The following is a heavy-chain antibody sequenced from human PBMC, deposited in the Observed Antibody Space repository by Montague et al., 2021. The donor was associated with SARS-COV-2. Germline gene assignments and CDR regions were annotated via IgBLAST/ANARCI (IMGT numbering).Heavy chain of an antibody. CDR1: GVSVTDYY. CDR3: VRHPHYDGLNGPPDF. V-gene: IGHV4-59*08. D-gene: IGHD3-9*01. Sequence: SETLSLTCTVSGVSVTDYYWCWIRQPPRKGLEWVGDVLYNKGTNFNPSLKSRVAISVDTSKNQFTLRLNSVTAADTAFYDCVRHPHYDGLNGPPDFWDQGTLVTVSS. J-gene: IGHJ4*02. CDR2: VLYNKGT.